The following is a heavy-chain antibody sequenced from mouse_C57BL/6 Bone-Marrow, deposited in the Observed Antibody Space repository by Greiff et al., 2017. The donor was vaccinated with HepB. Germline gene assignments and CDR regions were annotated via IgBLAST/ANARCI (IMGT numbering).Heavy chain of an antibody. CDR1: GYTFTSYW. Sequence: VQLQQPGAELVKPGASVKMSCKASGYTFTSYWITWVKQRPGQGLEWIGDIYPGSGSTNYNEKFKSKATLTVDKSSSTAYMELRSLTSEDTAVYYCASGNAMDYWGQGTSVTVSS. J-gene: IGHJ4*01. V-gene: IGHV1-55*01. CDR2: IYPGSGST. CDR3: ASGNAMDY.